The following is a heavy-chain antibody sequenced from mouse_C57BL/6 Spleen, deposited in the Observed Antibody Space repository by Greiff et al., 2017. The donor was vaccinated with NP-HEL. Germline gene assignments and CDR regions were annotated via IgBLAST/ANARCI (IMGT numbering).Heavy chain of an antibody. CDR3: ARGTVVATDYFDY. J-gene: IGHJ2*01. Sequence: DVMLVESGGGLVKPGGSLKLSCAASGFTFSSYAMSWVRQTPEKRLEWVATISDGGSYTYYPDNVKGRFTISRDNAKNNLYLQMSHLKSEDTAMYYCARGTVVATDYFDYWGQGTTLTVSS. CDR1: GFTFSSYA. D-gene: IGHD1-1*01. V-gene: IGHV5-4*03. CDR2: ISDGGSYT.